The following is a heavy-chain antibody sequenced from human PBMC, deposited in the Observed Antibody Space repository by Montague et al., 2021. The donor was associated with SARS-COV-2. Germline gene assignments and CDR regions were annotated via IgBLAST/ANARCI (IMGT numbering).Heavy chain of an antibody. CDR1: GGSISSYY. J-gene: IGHJ6*02. CDR2: IYSSGST. D-gene: IGHD3-10*01. Sequence: SETLSLTCTVSGGSISSYYWSWIRQPAGKGLEWIGRIYSSGSTNYNPSLKSRVTMSADTSKNQFSLKLGSVTAADTALYYCARDRPRSYVYGSGTYTWGGYGMDVWGQGTTVTVSS. CDR3: ARDRPRSYVYGSGTYTWGGYGMDV. V-gene: IGHV4-4*07.